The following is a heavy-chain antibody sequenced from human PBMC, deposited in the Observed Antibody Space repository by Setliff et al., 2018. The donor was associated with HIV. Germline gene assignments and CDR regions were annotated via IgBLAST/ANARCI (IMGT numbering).Heavy chain of an antibody. Sequence: GASVKVSCKASGYTFTAYYIHWVRQAPGQGLEWVGSINPSDETTSYAQKFQGRVTMTGDTSISTAYMELSRLRSDDTAVYYCARGWELNVWGQGTLVTVSS. CDR1: GYTFTAYY. D-gene: IGHD1-26*01. J-gene: IGHJ4*02. CDR2: INPSDETT. CDR3: ARGWELNV. V-gene: IGHV1-2*02.